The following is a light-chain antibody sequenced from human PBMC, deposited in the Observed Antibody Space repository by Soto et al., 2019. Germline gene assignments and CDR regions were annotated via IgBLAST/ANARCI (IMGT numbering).Light chain of an antibody. V-gene: IGKV1-5*01. Sequence: DIQMTQSPSTLSASLGDRVTITCRASQSISSWLAWYQQKPGKAPKVLLFDASSLESGVPSRFSGSGSATEYTLTISSLQPDDFATYYCQQYSTYPWTFGQGTKVDIK. CDR1: QSISSW. J-gene: IGKJ1*01. CDR3: QQYSTYPWT. CDR2: DAS.